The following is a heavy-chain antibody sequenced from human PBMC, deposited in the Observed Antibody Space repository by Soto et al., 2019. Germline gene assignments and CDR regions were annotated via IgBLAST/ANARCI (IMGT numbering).Heavy chain of an antibody. CDR1: GGTFSSYT. CDR2: IIPILGIA. CDR3: ARDNVEMATIGFDY. D-gene: IGHD5-12*01. J-gene: IGHJ4*02. V-gene: IGHV1-69*08. Sequence: QVQLVQSGAEVKKPGSSVKVSCKASGGTFSSYTISWVRQAPGQGLEWMGRIIPILGIANYAQKFQGRVTMTADKSTSTAYMELSSLRSEDTAVYYCARDNVEMATIGFDYWGQGTLVTVSS.